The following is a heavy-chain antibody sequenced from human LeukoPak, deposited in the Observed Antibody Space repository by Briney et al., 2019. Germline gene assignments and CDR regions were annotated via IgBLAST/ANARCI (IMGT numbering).Heavy chain of an antibody. J-gene: IGHJ6*02. D-gene: IGHD2-2*01. V-gene: IGHV5-51*01. Sequence: GESLKISCEGSGYSFTNYWIGWVRQMPGKGLEWMGIIYPGDSETRYSPSFQGQVTISADKSISTAYLQWSSLKASDTAMYYCARHPYCSSTTCYYYYGMDVWGQGTTVTVSS. CDR1: GYSFTNYW. CDR3: ARHPYCSSTTCYYYYGMDV. CDR2: IYPGDSET.